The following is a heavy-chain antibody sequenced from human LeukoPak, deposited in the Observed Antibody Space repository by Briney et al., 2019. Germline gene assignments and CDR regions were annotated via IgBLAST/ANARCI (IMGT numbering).Heavy chain of an antibody. CDR1: GGTFSSYA. D-gene: IGHD3-3*01. V-gene: IGHV1-69*13. Sequence: SVKVSCKASGGTFSSYAISWVRQAPGQGLEWMGGIIPIFGTANYAQKFQGRVTITADESTSTAYMELSSLRSEDTAVYYCARVRRKTYYDFWSGSFDYWGQGTLVTVSS. CDR2: IIPIFGTA. J-gene: IGHJ4*02. CDR3: ARVRRKTYYDFWSGSFDY.